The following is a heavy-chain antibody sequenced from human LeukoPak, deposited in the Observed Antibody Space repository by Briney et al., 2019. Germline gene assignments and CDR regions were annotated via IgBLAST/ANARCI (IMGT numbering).Heavy chain of an antibody. CDR3: ARRRFGELSFPRGKYSYYMDV. Sequence: SETLSLTCAVYAGSFSGYYWSCIRPPPVKGLEWIRENNQSGSTNYNPSLKRRVTISVDTSKNQLFLKLSSVTAADTAVYYCARRRFGELSFPRGKYSYYMDVWGKGTTVTSSS. J-gene: IGHJ6*03. CDR2: NNQSGST. D-gene: IGHD3-10*01. CDR1: AGSFSGYY. V-gene: IGHV4-34*01.